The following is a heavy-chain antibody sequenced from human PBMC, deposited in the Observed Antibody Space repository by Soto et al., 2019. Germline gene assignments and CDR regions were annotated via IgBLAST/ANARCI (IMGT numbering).Heavy chain of an antibody. CDR2: IYYSGST. CDR3: ARTYYDILTGYYPLRDYYYMDV. V-gene: IGHV4-59*08. Sequence: SETLSLTCTVSGGSISSYYWSWIRQPPGKGLEWIGYIYYSGSTNYNPSLKSRVTISVDTSKNQFSLKLSSVTAADTAVYYCARTYYDILTGYYPLRDYYYMDVWGKGTTVTVSS. J-gene: IGHJ6*03. D-gene: IGHD3-9*01. CDR1: GGSISSYY.